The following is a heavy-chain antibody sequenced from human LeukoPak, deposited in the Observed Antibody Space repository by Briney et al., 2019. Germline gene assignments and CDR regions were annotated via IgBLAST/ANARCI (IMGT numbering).Heavy chain of an antibody. Sequence: GGSLRLSCAASGFTFSSYSINWVRQAPGKGLEWVSYISSSSSTIYYADSVKGRFTISRDNAKNSLYLQMNSLRAEDTAVYYCAREYSSGWYVYYYGMDVWGQGTTVTVSS. CDR3: AREYSSGWYVYYYGMDV. J-gene: IGHJ6*02. CDR1: GFTFSSYS. D-gene: IGHD6-19*01. CDR2: ISSSSSTI. V-gene: IGHV3-48*01.